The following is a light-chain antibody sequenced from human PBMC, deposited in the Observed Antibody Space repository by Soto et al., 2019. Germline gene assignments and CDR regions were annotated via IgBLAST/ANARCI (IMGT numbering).Light chain of an antibody. CDR2: DAS. CDR3: QQRSNWPLT. V-gene: IGKV3-11*01. J-gene: IGKJ4*01. Sequence: EIVLTQSQATLSLSPGERATLSCRASQSVSSYLAWYQQKPGQAPRLLFYDASNRATGIPARFSGSGSGTDFTLTISILEPEDFAVYYCQQRSNWPLTFGGGTKVDIK. CDR1: QSVSSY.